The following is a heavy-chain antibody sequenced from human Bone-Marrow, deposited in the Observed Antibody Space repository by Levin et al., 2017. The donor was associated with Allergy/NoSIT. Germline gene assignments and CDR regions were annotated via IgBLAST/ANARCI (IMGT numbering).Heavy chain of an antibody. CDR3: ARAKGQLFCGDWFDL. D-gene: IGHD1-1*01. V-gene: IGHV3-30*03. CDR1: QFNFSTFG. J-gene: IGHJ5*02. Sequence: GGSLRLSCAASQFNFSTFGIHWVRQAPGKGLEWVTFISFDGKIDFFSGSVKGRFSVSRDIPKNTVDLEMKNFVPEDTGVYYCARAKGQLFCGDWFDLWGQGTVVAVSS. CDR2: ISFDGKID.